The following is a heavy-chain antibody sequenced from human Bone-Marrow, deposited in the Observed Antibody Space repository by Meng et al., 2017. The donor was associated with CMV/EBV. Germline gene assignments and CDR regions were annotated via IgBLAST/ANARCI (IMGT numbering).Heavy chain of an antibody. CDR3: ARQLWDGYND. CDR1: GYSFPNYW. Sequence: KISCKTSGYSFPNYWIGWVRQVPGKGLEWMGIIYPDDSDTRYTPSFQGQVTISADKSISTAYLQWSSLKASDTAMYYCARQLWDGYNDWGQGTLVTVSS. J-gene: IGHJ4*02. CDR2: IYPDDSDT. D-gene: IGHD5-24*01. V-gene: IGHV5-51*01.